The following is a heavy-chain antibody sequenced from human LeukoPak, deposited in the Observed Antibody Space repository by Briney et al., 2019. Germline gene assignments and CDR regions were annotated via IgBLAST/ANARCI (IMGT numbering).Heavy chain of an antibody. CDR3: ANAVVVTALLPLDY. CDR2: ISYDGSNK. V-gene: IGHV3-30*18. J-gene: IGHJ4*02. CDR1: GFTFSSPGFTFSSYG. D-gene: IGHD2-21*02. Sequence: PGGSLRLSCAASGFTFSSPGFTFSSYGLHWVRQAPGKGLEWVAVISYDGSNKYYADSMKGRFTISRDNSKNTLYLQMNSLRAEDTAVYYCANAVVVTALLPLDYWGQGTLVTVSS.